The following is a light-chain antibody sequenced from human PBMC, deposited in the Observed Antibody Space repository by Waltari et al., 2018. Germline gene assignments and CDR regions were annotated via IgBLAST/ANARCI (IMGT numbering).Light chain of an antibody. CDR2: DVN. Sequence: QSALTQPASVSGSPGQSITLSCFGTTRDIGPFQYVSWYRQYPGTAPQLIIYDVNKRPSGVSTRFSGSKSRNSASLTISGLRAEDEADYYCSSYTITATVVFGGGTKVAVL. CDR1: TRDIGPFQY. V-gene: IGLV2-14*03. CDR3: SSYTITATVV. J-gene: IGLJ6*01.